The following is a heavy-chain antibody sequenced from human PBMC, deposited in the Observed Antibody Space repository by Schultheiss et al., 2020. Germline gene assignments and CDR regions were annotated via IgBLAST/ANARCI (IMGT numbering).Heavy chain of an antibody. J-gene: IGHJ4*02. V-gene: IGHV3-9*01. CDR2: ISWNSGGV. CDR1: GYTFADYA. Sequence: SLKISCAASGYTFADYAMHWVRQAPGKGLEWVSGISWNSGGVGYADSVKGRFTTSRDNSNNTLYLQMNSLRAEDTAVYYCAREISYYDNRDYWGKGTLVTVAS. D-gene: IGHD3-22*01. CDR3: AREISYYDNRDY.